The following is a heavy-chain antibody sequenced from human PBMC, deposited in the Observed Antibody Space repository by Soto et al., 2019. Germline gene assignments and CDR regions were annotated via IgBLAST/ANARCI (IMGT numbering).Heavy chain of an antibody. V-gene: IGHV3-33*01. CDR1: GFTFSSYG. CDR3: ARDLTMVRGVVHVFDY. Sequence: GGSLRLSCAASGFTFSSYGMHWVRQAPGKGLEWVAVIWYDGSNKYYADSVKGRFTISRDNSKNTLYLQMNSLSAEDTAVYYCARDLTMVRGVVHVFDYWGQGTLVTVSS. D-gene: IGHD3-10*01. CDR2: IWYDGSNK. J-gene: IGHJ4*02.